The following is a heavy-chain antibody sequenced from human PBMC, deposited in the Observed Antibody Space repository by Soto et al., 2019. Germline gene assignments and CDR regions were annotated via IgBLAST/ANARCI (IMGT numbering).Heavy chain of an antibody. CDR2: IYYSGST. CDR3: ARWWSGSRQGFDP. J-gene: IGHJ5*02. V-gene: IGHV4-31*03. Sequence: SETLSLTCTVSGGSISSGDYYWSWIRQHPGKGLEWIGYIYYSGSTYYNPSLKSRVTISVETSKNQFSLKLSSVTAADTAVYYCARWWSGSRQGFDPWGQGTLVTVS. D-gene: IGHD3-3*01. CDR1: GGSISSGDYY.